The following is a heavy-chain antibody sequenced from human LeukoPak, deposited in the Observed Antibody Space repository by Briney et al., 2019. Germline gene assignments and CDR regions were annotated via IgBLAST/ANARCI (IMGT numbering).Heavy chain of an antibody. Sequence: PGGSLRLSCAASGFTFSSYEMNWVRQAPGKGLECVSYISSSGSSIYYADSVKGRFTISRDNVKNSLYLQMNSLRAEDTAVYYCARAGSALPCFDYWGQGTLVTVSS. J-gene: IGHJ4*02. CDR1: GFTFSSYE. V-gene: IGHV3-48*03. D-gene: IGHD6-19*01. CDR3: ARAGSALPCFDY. CDR2: ISSSGSSI.